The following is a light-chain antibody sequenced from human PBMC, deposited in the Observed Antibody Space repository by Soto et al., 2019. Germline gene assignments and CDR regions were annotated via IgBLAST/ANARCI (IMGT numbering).Light chain of an antibody. Sequence: EIVLTQSPATLSLSLGERATLSCRASQSVDNYLAWYQQKPGQVPRLLIYGASIRATGIPARFSGSGSGRDFTLTISSLEPEDFAVYYCQQRREWPRTFGQGTKVDIK. CDR2: GAS. CDR3: QQRREWPRT. V-gene: IGKV3-11*02. J-gene: IGKJ2*02. CDR1: QSVDNY.